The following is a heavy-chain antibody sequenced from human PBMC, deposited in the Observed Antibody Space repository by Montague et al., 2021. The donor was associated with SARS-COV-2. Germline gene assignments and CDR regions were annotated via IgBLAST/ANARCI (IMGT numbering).Heavy chain of an antibody. V-gene: IGHV4-34*01. CDR2: IDHRGNT. CDR1: RGSFHIFS. CDR3: ARGTRVVGITPGFRY. J-gene: IGHJ4*02. D-gene: IGHD2-21*01. Sequence: SETLSLTCAVYRGSFHIFSWGWIRQSPEKGLEWIGEIDHRGNTKYNPSLKSRVTISVDTSKNQFSLNLTSVTAADTAIYYCARGTRVVGITPGFRYWGQGTPVAVSS.